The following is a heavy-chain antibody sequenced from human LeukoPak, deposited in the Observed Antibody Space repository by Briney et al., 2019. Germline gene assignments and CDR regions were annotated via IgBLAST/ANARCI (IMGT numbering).Heavy chain of an antibody. Sequence: GGSLRLSCAASGFTFSDYGMHWVRQAPGNGLEWVAVISYHGNFKYYADSVKGRFTISRDNSNNTVYLQMNGLRGEDTAVYYCAKGVYHSVTMVRGLNYGMDVWGQGTTVTVS. V-gene: IGHV3-30*18. J-gene: IGHJ6*02. CDR2: ISYHGNFK. D-gene: IGHD3-10*01. CDR1: GFTFSDYG. CDR3: AKGVYHSVTMVRGLNYGMDV.